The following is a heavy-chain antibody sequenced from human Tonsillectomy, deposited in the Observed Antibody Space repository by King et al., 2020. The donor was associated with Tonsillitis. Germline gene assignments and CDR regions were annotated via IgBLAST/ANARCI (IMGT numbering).Heavy chain of an antibody. CDR3: AKDRGGVPGVIINYFDY. J-gene: IGHJ4*02. D-gene: IGHD3-10*01. V-gene: IGHV3-30*18. CDR2: ISYDGSNK. Sequence: VQLVESGGGVVQPGRSLRLSCAASGFTFSSYGMHWVRQAPGKGLEWVAVISYDGSNKYYADSVKGRLNISRDNSKNTLYLQMNSLRAEDTAVYYCAKDRGGVPGVIINYFDYWGQGTLVTVSS. CDR1: GFTFSSYG.